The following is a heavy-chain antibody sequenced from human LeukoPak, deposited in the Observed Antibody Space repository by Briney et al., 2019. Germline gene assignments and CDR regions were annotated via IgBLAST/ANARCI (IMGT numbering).Heavy chain of an antibody. CDR2: ISVRSNYI. J-gene: IGHJ4*02. CDR3: VRLRRNSDTSGFYYYYDF. D-gene: IGHD3-22*01. V-gene: IGHV3-21*01. CDR1: GYTFSSYS. Sequence: GGSLRLSCAASGYTFSSYSINWVRQAPGKGLGWVSSISVRSNYIYYADSVRGRFRISRDDARDLLYLQMNSLRAEDTAVYYCVRLRRNSDTSGFYYYYDFWGQGTLVTVSS.